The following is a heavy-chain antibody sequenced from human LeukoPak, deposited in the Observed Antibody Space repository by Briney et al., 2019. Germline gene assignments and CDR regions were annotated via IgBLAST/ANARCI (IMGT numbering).Heavy chain of an antibody. D-gene: IGHD3-10*01. Sequence: SETLSLTCTVSGGSISSYCWSWIRQPPGKGLEWIGYIFYSGSTYYNPSLKSRITISVDTSKNQFSLNLRSVTAADTAVYFCARQLYVSGSYYAPMDVWGKGTTVTISS. V-gene: IGHV4-59*08. CDR2: IFYSGST. CDR3: ARQLYVSGSYYAPMDV. CDR1: GGSISSYC. J-gene: IGHJ6*03.